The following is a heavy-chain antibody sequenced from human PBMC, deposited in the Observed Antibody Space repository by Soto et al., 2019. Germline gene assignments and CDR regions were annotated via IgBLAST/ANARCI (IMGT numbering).Heavy chain of an antibody. CDR1: GGTFSSYA. V-gene: IGHV1-69*13. CDR3: AKYRAEGSGSYYNVMGQYYYYYYGMDV. CDR2: IIPIFGTA. D-gene: IGHD3-10*01. J-gene: IGHJ6*02. Sequence: GASVKVSCKASGGTFSSYAISWVRQAPGQGLEWMGGIIPIFGTANYAQKFQGRVTITADESTSTAYMELSSLRSEDTAVYYCAKYRAEGSGSYYNVMGQYYYYYYGMDVWGQGTTVTVSS.